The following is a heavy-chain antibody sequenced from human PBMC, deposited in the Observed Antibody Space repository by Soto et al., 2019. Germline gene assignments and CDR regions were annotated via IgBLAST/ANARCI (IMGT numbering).Heavy chain of an antibody. CDR1: GGSISRYY. J-gene: IGHJ6*02. CDR2: IYYSGST. D-gene: IGHD3-10*02. V-gene: IGHV4-59*08. CDR3: ARHLTLRADTTKFYYGMDV. Sequence: QVQLQESGPGLVKPSETLSLTCTVSGGSISRYYWSWIRQPPGKELEWIGYIYYSGSTNYNPSLISRVDITVDTYSTLFSRTLTSVTAAETAVYYCARHLTLRADTTKFYYGMDVWGQGNTVTVSS.